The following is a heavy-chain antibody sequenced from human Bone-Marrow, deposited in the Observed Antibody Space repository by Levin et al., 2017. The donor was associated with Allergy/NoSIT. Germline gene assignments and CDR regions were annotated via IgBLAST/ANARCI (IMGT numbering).Heavy chain of an antibody. V-gene: IGHV3-48*01. J-gene: IGHJ3*02. D-gene: IGHD2-2*01. CDR1: GFTFRSYS. CDR3: ARDLRRCSSTACYDDAIDI. Sequence: GGSLRLSCAASGFTFRSYSMNWVRQAPGKGLEWISYISSRGSTIYYADSVKGRFTISRDNAKNSLFLQMNSLRAEDTAVYSCARDLRRCSSTACYDDAIDIWGQGTMVTVSS. CDR2: ISSRGSTI.